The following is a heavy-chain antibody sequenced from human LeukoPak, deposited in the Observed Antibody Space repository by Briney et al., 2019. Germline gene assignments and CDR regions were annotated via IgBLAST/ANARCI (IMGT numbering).Heavy chain of an antibody. CDR2: LSSSGSTI. CDR3: ASYSVGIAVAGTLVDY. CDR1: GFNLRSYE. D-gene: IGHD6-19*01. Sequence: GALKLPLSSSGFNLRSYEMEWVRQASGKGLGWGSFLSSSGSTIYYADSVKGRFTISRDNAKNSLYLQMNSLRAEDTAVYYCASYSVGIAVAGTLVDYWGQGTLVTVSS. J-gene: IGHJ4*02. V-gene: IGHV3-48*03.